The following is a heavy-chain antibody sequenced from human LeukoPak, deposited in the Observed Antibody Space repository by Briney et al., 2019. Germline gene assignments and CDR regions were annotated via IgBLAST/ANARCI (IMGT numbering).Heavy chain of an antibody. CDR3: AREGSGSYYFRAFDI. CDR1: GYSISSGYY. D-gene: IGHD1-26*01. J-gene: IGHJ3*02. V-gene: IGHV4-38-2*02. CDR2: IYHSGST. Sequence: SETLSLTCTVSGYSISSGYYWGWIRQPPGKGLEWIGSIYHSGSTYYNPSLMSRVTISVDTSKNQFSLKLSSVTAADTAVYYCAREGSGSYYFRAFDIWGQGTMVTVSS.